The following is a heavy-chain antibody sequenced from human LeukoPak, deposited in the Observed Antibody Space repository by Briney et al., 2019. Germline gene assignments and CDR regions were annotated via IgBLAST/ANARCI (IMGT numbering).Heavy chain of an antibody. CDR1: GFTFSSYS. J-gene: IGHJ4*02. D-gene: IGHD3-3*01. V-gene: IGHV4-39*01. Sequence: GSLRLSCATSGFTFSSYSMNWIRQPPGKGLEWIGSIYYSGSTYYNPSLKSRVTISVDTSKNQFSLKLSSVTAADTAVYYCARHDYYDFWSGYPLDYWGQGTLVTVSS. CDR3: ARHDYYDFWSGYPLDY. CDR2: IYYSGST.